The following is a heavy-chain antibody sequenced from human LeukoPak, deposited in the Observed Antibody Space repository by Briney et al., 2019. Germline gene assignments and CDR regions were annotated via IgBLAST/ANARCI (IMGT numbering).Heavy chain of an antibody. CDR3: ASTQGHYDYVWGSSLADAFDI. CDR1: GGSISSGGYY. D-gene: IGHD3-16*01. V-gene: IGHV4-31*03. CDR2: IYYSGST. J-gene: IGHJ3*02. Sequence: SETLSLTCTVSGGSISSGGYYWSWIRQHPGKGLEWIGYIYYSGSTYYNPSLKSRVTMSVDTSKNQFSLKLSSVTAADTAVYYCASTQGHYDYVWGSSLADAFDIWGQGTMVTVSS.